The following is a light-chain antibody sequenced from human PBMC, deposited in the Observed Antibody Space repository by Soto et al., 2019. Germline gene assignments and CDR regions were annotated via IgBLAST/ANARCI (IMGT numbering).Light chain of an antibody. V-gene: IGKV3-15*01. J-gene: IGKJ3*01. CDR2: GAS. CDR1: QSVSSN. Sequence: EIVMTQSPATLSVSPGERATLSCRASQSVSSNLAWYQQKPGQATRLFIFGASTRATGIPARFSGSGSGTEFTLTISSLQSEDFAVYYCQQYNNWPLSFGPGTKVDIK. CDR3: QQYNNWPLS.